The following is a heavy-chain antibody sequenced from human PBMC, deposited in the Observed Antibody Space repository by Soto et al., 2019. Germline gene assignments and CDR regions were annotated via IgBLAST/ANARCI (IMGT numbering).Heavy chain of an antibody. CDR3: ARGPRPLYSGYESSYGKDV. D-gene: IGHD5-12*01. CDR2: INPSGGYT. Sequence: ASVKVSCKASGYTFSSYYMNWVRQAPGQGLEWLGIINPSGGYTTYAQRFLGRVTMTSDTSTSTVHMELGSLTSEDTAVYYCARGPRPLYSGYESSYGKDVWGQGTTVTVSS. CDR1: GYTFSSYY. J-gene: IGHJ6*02. V-gene: IGHV1-46*01.